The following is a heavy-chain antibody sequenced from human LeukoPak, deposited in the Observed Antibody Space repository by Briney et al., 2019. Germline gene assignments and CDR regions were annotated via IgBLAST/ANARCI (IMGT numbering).Heavy chain of an antibody. J-gene: IGHJ6*03. CDR1: GGTFSSYA. V-gene: IGHV1-69*05. Sequence: SVKVSCKASGGTFSSYAISWVRQAPGQGLEWMGGIIPIFGTANYAQKFQGRVTITTDESTSTAYMELSSLRSEDTAVYHCARGPLGIHYYYYMDVWGKGTTVTVSS. CDR2: IIPIFGTA. D-gene: IGHD1-14*01. CDR3: ARGPLGIHYYYYMDV.